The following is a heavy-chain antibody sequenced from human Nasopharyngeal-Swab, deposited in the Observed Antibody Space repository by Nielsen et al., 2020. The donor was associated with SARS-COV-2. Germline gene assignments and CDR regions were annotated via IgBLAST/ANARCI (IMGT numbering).Heavy chain of an antibody. Sequence: ASVKVSCKASGYTFTGYYMHWVRQAPGQRLEWMGWINAGNGNTKYSQKFQGRVTITRDTSASTAYMELSSLRSEDTAVYYCARWGRGLVLRFLEWLGTYGMDVWGQGTTVTVSS. CDR2: INAGNGNT. CDR1: GYTFTGYY. CDR3: ARWGRGLVLRFLEWLGTYGMDV. D-gene: IGHD3-3*01. J-gene: IGHJ6*02. V-gene: IGHV1-3*01.